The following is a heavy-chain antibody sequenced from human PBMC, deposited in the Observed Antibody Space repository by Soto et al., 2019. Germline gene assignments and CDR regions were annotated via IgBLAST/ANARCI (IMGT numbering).Heavy chain of an antibody. V-gene: IGHV4-34*01. CDR3: ARYCSGGSCYSKPRGFDP. CDR2: INHSGST. J-gene: IGHJ5*02. CDR1: GGSFSGYY. Sequence: QVQLQQWGAGLLKPSETLSLTCAVYGGSFSGYYWSWIRQPPGKGLEWIGEINHSGSTNYNPSLKSRVTISVDTSKNQFSLKLSSVTAADTAVYYCARYCSGGSCYSKPRGFDPWGQGTLVTVSS. D-gene: IGHD2-15*01.